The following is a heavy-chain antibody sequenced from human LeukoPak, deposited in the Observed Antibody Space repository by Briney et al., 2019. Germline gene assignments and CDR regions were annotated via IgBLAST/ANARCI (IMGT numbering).Heavy chain of an antibody. CDR1: GGSISSSPYY. CDR2: IYYSGST. V-gene: IGHV4-39*01. CDR3: ARHVSPTYYSDY. Sequence: SETLSLTCTVSGGSISSSPYYWGWIRQPPGKGLEWIGSIYYSGSTYYNPSLKSRVTISVDTSKNHFSLKLSSVTAADTAVYFCARHVSPTYYSDYWGQGTLVTVSS. D-gene: IGHD5/OR15-5a*01. J-gene: IGHJ4*02.